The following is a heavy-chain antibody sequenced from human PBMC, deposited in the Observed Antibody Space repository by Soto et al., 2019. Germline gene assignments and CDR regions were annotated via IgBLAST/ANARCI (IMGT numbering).Heavy chain of an antibody. CDR3: GTDQWGGAFNL. D-gene: IGHD3-10*01. CDR2: IKEDGSVR. J-gene: IGHJ3*01. Sequence: EVQVVESGGGLVQPGGSLRLSCAASDSTISPYWMTWVRQTPGQGLEFVANIKEDGSVRNYVDSVKGRFTISRDNAKNSLYLQMNSLRAEDTAVYYCGTDQWGGAFNLWGQGTTVTVSS. CDR1: DSTISPYW. V-gene: IGHV3-7*01.